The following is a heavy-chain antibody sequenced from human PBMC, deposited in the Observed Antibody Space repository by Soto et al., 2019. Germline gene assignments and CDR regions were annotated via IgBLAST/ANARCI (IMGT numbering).Heavy chain of an antibody. J-gene: IGHJ6*02. CDR3: AADFGVATSNYYYGMDV. Sequence: QMQLVQSGPEVKKPGTSVKVSCKASGFTFTSSAVQWVRQARGQRLEWIGWIVVGSGNTNYAQKFQERVTITRDMSTSTAYMELSSLRSEDTAVYYYAADFGVATSNYYYGMDVWGQGTTVTVSS. CDR1: GFTFTSSA. D-gene: IGHD3-3*01. CDR2: IVVGSGNT. V-gene: IGHV1-58*01.